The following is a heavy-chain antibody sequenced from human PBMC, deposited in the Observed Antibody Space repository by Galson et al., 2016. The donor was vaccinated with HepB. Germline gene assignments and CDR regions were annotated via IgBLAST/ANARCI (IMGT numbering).Heavy chain of an antibody. CDR1: GFTFHFCA. V-gene: IGHV3-30*18. CDR3: ANPVSGFGDLLGGMDV. Sequence: SLRLSCAASGFTFHFCAMHWVRQAPGKGLEWLTSISHDGGAPYYADSVKGRVTISRENSKNTLFVEMNSLRVEDTAVYYCANPVSGFGDLLGGMDVWGQGTTVTFSS. D-gene: IGHD3-10*01. CDR2: ISHDGGAP. J-gene: IGHJ6*02.